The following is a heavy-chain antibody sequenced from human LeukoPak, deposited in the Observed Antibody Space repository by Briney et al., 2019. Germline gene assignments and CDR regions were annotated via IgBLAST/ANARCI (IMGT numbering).Heavy chain of an antibody. V-gene: IGHV1-18*01. CDR1: GYTFTNYG. Sequence: ASVKVSCKASGYTFTNYGINWVRQAPGQGLEWMGWISTYNGHTNYAQKFQGRVTMTKDTSTSIASMELRSLRSDDTAVYYCARDHAAGWELPLNWFDPWGQGTLVTVSS. J-gene: IGHJ5*02. CDR2: ISTYNGHT. CDR3: ARDHAAGWELPLNWFDP. D-gene: IGHD2-15*01.